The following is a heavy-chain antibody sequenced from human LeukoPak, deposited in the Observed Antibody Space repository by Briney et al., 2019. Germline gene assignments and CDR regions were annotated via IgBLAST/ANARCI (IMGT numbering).Heavy chain of an antibody. V-gene: IGHV3-33*01. CDR2: IWSDGSNK. J-gene: IGHJ4*02. CDR3: ARRRYSVYDFDY. CDR1: GFTFSKYG. Sequence: PGGSLRLSCAASGFTFSKYGMHWVRQAPGKGLEWVAVIWSDGSNKYYADSVKGRFTISRDNSKNTLYLQMNSLRAEDTAVYYCARRRYSVYDFDYWGQGTLVTVSS. D-gene: IGHD5/OR15-5a*01.